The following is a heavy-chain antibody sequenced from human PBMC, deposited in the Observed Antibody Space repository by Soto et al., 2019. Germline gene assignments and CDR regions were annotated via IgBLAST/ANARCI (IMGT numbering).Heavy chain of an antibody. Sequence: EAQLVESGGALVQPGGSLRLSCAASGFTFSNYYMSWFRQAPGKGLQWVASINQDGSEKYSVDSVKGRFTISGDNGKNSVYLQMNSLRVEDTAVYYCARYVGEIWGHGTKVTVSS. J-gene: IGHJ3*02. CDR2: INQDGSEK. CDR3: ARYVGEI. CDR1: GFTFSNYY. V-gene: IGHV3-7*03. D-gene: IGHD2-15*01.